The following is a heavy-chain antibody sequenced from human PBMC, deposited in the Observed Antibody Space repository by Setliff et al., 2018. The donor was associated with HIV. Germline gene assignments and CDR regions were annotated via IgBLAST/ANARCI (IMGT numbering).Heavy chain of an antibody. CDR3: ARLIHTGLLYFDY. J-gene: IGHJ4*02. V-gene: IGHV4-4*09. CDR2: IYTSGTT. D-gene: IGHD2-8*02. CDR1: GGSISSYY. Sequence: SETLSLTCTVSGGSISSYYWSWIRQPPGKGLEWIGYIYTSGTTQYNPSLESRVTISLDTSRDQFSLHLRSVTAADTALYYCARLIHTGLLYFDYWGLGKLVTVSS.